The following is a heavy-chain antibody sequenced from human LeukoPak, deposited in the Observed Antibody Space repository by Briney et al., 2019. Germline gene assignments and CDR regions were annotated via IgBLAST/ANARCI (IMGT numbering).Heavy chain of an antibody. Sequence: GGSLRLSCAASGFSFSSNAMHWVRQAPGKGLEWLAIIWYDGSNEYYADSVKGRFTISRDNSKNTLYLQMNSLRAEDTAVYYCARGGKSARPDYWGRGTLVTVSS. V-gene: IGHV3-33*01. CDR3: ARGGKSARPDY. D-gene: IGHD6-6*01. CDR2: IWYDGSNE. J-gene: IGHJ4*02. CDR1: GFSFSSNA.